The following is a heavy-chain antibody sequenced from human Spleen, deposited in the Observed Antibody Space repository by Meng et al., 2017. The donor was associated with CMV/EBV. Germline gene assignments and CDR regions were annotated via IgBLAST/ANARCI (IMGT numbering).Heavy chain of an antibody. Sequence: AGVTCSRYDMRCMSQHPRRGREGVSSLNLGGGGKDYADSVKGRFTISRDKSKNTLYLQMHSLRAEDTAMYYCAKHNSRVVIGGCFDYWGQGTLVTVSS. CDR1: GVTCSRYD. V-gene: IGHV3-23*01. D-gene: IGHD3-3*01. CDR3: AKHNSRVVIGGCFDY. J-gene: IGHJ4*02. CDR2: LNLGGGGK.